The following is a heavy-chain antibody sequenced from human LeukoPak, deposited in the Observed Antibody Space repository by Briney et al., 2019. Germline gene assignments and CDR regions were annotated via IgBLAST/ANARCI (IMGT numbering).Heavy chain of an antibody. CDR3: AREPSNWGSDY. D-gene: IGHD7-27*01. V-gene: IGHV3-74*01. J-gene: IGHJ4*02. CDR1: GFTFSPHA. CDR2: INSDGSST. Sequence: QPGRSLRLSCAASGFTFSPHAMHWVRQAPGKGLVWVSRINSDGSSTSYADSVKGRFTISRDNAKNTLYLQMNSLRAEDTAVYYCAREPSNWGSDYWGQGTLVTVSS.